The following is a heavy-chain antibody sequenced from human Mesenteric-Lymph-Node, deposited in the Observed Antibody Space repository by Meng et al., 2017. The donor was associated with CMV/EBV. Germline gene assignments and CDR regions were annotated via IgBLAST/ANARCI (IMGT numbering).Heavy chain of an antibody. Sequence: GGSLRLSCAASGFTFSTYWMTWVRQAPGKGLEWLANIKQDGSVKQYVDSVKGRFTISRDNSKNSLCLQLNSLRVEDTAVYYCATTSRSRPWDYWGQGTLVTVSS. V-gene: IGHV3-7*01. J-gene: IGHJ4*02. CDR2: IKQDGSVK. CDR3: ATTSRSRPWDY. D-gene: IGHD6-13*01. CDR1: GFTFSTYW.